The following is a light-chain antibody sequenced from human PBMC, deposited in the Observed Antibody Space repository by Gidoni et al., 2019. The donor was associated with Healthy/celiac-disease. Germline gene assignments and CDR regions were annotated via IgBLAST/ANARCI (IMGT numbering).Light chain of an antibody. V-gene: IGKV1-39*01. J-gene: IGKJ1*01. CDR2: AAS. Sequence: DIQMTHSPSSLSASVGDRVTITCRASQSISSYLNWYQQKPGKAPKLLIDAASSLQSGVPSRFSGSGSGTDFTLTISSLQPEDFATYYCQQSYSTPRTFGQGTKVEIK. CDR3: QQSYSTPRT. CDR1: QSISSY.